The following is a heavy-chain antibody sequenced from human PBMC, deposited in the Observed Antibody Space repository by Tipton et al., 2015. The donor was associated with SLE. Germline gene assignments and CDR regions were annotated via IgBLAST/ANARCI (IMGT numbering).Heavy chain of an antibody. Sequence: SLRLSCSASGFTFSSYAMHWVRQAPGKGLEYVSAISSNGGSTYYADSVKGRFTISRDNSKNTLYLQMSSLRAEDTAVYYCARLGSLGDYPPRAFDIWGQGTMVTVSS. D-gene: IGHD2-21*01. CDR3: ARLGSLGDYPPRAFDI. V-gene: IGHV3-64D*09. CDR2: ISSNGGST. J-gene: IGHJ3*02. CDR1: GFTFSSYA.